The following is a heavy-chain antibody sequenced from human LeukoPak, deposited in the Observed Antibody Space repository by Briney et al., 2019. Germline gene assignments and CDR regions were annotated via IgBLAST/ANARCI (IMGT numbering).Heavy chain of an antibody. Sequence: GGSLRLSCAASGFTFSSYAMHWVRQAPGKGLEWVAVISYDGSNKYYADSVKGRFTISRDNSKNTLYLQMNSLRAEDTAVYYCARNGIYQLHWVWFDPWGQGTLVTVSS. CDR2: ISYDGSNK. J-gene: IGHJ5*02. CDR3: ARNGIYQLHWVWFDP. V-gene: IGHV3-30-3*01. D-gene: IGHD2-2*01. CDR1: GFTFSSYA.